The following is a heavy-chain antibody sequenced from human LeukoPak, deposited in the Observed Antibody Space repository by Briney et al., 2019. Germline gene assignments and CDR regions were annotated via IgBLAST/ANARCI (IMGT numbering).Heavy chain of an antibody. J-gene: IGHJ5*02. CDR2: IDPSDSYT. D-gene: IGHD6-13*01. CDR1: GYSFTSYW. V-gene: IGHV5-10-1*01. Sequence: GESLKISCQGSGYSFTSYWISWVRQMPGKGLEWMGRIDPSDSYTNYSPSFQGHVTISADKSISTAYLQWSSLKASDTAMYYCARHRPGIAAAGTVNWFDPWGQGTLVTVPS. CDR3: ARHRPGIAAAGTVNWFDP.